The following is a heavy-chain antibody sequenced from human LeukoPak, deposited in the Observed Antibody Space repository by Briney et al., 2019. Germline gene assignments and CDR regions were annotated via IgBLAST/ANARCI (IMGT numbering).Heavy chain of an antibody. CDR3: ARGGGGDGGAFDI. CDR1: GGTFSSYA. V-gene: IGHV1-69*04. Sequence: SVKVSCKASGGTFSSYAISWVRQAPGQGLEWMGRIIPILGIANYAQKFQGRVTITADKSTSTAYMELSSLRSEDTAVYYCARGGGGDGGAFDIWGQGTMVTVSS. J-gene: IGHJ3*02. CDR2: IIPILGIA. D-gene: IGHD3-16*01.